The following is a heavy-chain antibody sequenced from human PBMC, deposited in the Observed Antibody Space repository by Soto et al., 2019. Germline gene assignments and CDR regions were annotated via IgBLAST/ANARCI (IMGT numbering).Heavy chain of an antibody. J-gene: IGHJ6*02. CDR3: ARDPYHVLMVNAPNLYGMDV. CDR2: ISTYNGNT. V-gene: IGHV1-18*01. Sequence: QVQLVQSGAEVKKPGASVKVSCKASGYTFTTYDISWVRQAPGQGLEWMGRISTYNGNTNYPQSLQRRLTMTPDTSTTTADMELRSLRSDDTAVYYCARDPYHVLMVNAPNLYGMDVWGQGTTVTVSS. D-gene: IGHD2-8*01. CDR1: GYTFTTYD.